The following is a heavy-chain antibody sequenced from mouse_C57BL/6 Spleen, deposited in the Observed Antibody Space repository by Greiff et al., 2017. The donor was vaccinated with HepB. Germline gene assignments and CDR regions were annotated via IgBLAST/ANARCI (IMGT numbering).Heavy chain of an antibody. CDR2: ISDGGSYT. CDR3: ARKGDYYGYPYYAMDY. V-gene: IGHV5-4*03. CDR1: GFTFSSYA. Sequence: DVKLVESGGGLVKPGGSLKLSCAASGFTFSSYAMSWVRQTPEKRLEWVATISDGGSYTYYPDNVKGRFTISRDNAKNNLYLQMSHLKSEDTAMYYCARKGDYYGYPYYAMDYWGQGTSVTVSS. J-gene: IGHJ4*01. D-gene: IGHD2-2*01.